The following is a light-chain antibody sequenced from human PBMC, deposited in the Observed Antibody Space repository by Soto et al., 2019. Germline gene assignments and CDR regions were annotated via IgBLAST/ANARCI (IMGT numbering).Light chain of an antibody. V-gene: IGKV3-20*01. CDR1: QSVASNY. CDR2: DAS. CDR3: QQYGSSPYT. Sequence: EIVLTQSPGTLSLSPGERVTLSCWASQSVASNYLAWFQRKPVQAPRLLIYDASSKATGVPDRFSRSGSGTDFTLTISRLEPEDFAVYYCQQYGSSPYTFGQGTKLEIK. J-gene: IGKJ2*01.